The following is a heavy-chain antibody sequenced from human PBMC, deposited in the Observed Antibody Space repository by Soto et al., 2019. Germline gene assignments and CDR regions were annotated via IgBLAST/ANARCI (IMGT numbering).Heavy chain of an antibody. J-gene: IGHJ4*02. D-gene: IGHD5-12*01. CDR2: ISYDGSNK. CDR1: GFTFSSYG. Sequence: QVQLVESGGGVVQPGRSLRLSCAASGFTFSSYGMHWVRQAPGKGLEWVAVISYDGSNKNYADSVKGRFTISRDNSKNTLYLQMNSLRAEDTAVYYCAKDRGYSGYDYYFDYWGQGTLVTVSS. CDR3: AKDRGYSGYDYYFDY. V-gene: IGHV3-30*18.